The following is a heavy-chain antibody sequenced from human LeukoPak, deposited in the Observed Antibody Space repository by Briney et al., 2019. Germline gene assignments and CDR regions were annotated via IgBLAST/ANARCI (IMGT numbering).Heavy chain of an antibody. CDR1: GGTFISYA. Sequence: GASVKVSCKASGGTFISYAISWVRQAPGQGLEWMGRIIPIFGTANYAQKFQGRVTITTDESTSTAYMELSSLRSEDTAVYYCARDADDRGGGEDYWGQGTLVTVSS. J-gene: IGHJ4*02. D-gene: IGHD2-21*01. V-gene: IGHV1-69*05. CDR2: IIPIFGTA. CDR3: ARDADDRGGGEDY.